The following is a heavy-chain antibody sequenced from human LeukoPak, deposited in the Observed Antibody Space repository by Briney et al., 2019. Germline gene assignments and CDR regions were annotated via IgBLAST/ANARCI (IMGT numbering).Heavy chain of an antibody. CDR1: GVTFISTA. CDR3: ARGMGYSYVLDY. J-gene: IGHJ4*02. V-gene: IGHV1-69*05. D-gene: IGHD5-18*01. CDR2: IIPMYGSP. Sequence: SVKVSCKASGVTFISTAINWVRQAPGQGLEWMGRIIPMYGSPNHAQKFQGRVTITTDESMSTAYMELNSLTSEDTAVYFCARGMGYSYVLDYWGQGTLVTVSS.